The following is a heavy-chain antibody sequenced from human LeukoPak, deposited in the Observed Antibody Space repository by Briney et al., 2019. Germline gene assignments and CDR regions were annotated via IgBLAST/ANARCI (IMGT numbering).Heavy chain of an antibody. V-gene: IGHV4-39*07. CDR1: GGSISSSSYY. Sequence: SETLSLTCTVSGGSISSSSYYWGWIRQPPGKGLEWIGSIYYSGSTYYNPSLKSRVTISVDTSKNQFSLKLSSVTAADTAVYYCASYPGYSRYNWFDPWGQGTLVTVSS. CDR2: IYYSGST. CDR3: ASYPGYSRYNWFDP. D-gene: IGHD6-13*01. J-gene: IGHJ5*02.